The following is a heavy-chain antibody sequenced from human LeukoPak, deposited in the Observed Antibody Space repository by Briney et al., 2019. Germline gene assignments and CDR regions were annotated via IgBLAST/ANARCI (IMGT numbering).Heavy chain of an antibody. Sequence: ASVKVSCKASGYTFTSYAMNWVRQAPGQGLEWMGWISTNTGNPTYAQGFTGRFVFSLDTSVSTAYLQISSLKAEDTAVYYCARVRYYDILTGYLHTGDYYGMDVWGQGTTVTVSS. J-gene: IGHJ6*02. V-gene: IGHV7-4-1*02. CDR1: GYTFTSYA. CDR3: ARVRYYDILTGYLHTGDYYGMDV. D-gene: IGHD3-9*01. CDR2: ISTNTGNP.